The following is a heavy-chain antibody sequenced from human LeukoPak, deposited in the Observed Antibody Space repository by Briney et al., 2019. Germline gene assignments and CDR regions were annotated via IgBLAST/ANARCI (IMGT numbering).Heavy chain of an antibody. CDR3: TRDSGNSSPYFDY. CDR1: GDNVSSNSAA. J-gene: IGHJ4*02. V-gene: IGHV6-1*01. Sequence: SQTLSLTCAISGDNVSSNSAAWNWIRQPPSRGLEWLGRTYCRSKWFHHYAVSVKSRITINPDTSKNQFFLQLSSVTPEDTAVYYCTRDSGNSSPYFDYWGQGALVTVSS. D-gene: IGHD1-7*01. CDR2: TYCRSKWFH.